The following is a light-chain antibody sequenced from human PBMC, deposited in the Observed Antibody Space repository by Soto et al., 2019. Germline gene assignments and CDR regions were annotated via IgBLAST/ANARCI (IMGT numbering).Light chain of an antibody. J-gene: IGKJ2*01. Sequence: EIQITHSPSSLSASVGDRVTLTCRASQSISKYLHWYQQKPGKAPKLLIYKASSLESGVPSRFSGSGSGTEFTLNISRLEPEDFAVYYCQQYGNYPYTVGQGTK. CDR1: QSISKY. CDR2: KAS. CDR3: QQYGNYPYT. V-gene: IGKV1-5*03.